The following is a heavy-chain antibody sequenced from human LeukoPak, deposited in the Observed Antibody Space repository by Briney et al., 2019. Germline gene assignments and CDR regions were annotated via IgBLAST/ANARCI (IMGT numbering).Heavy chain of an antibody. V-gene: IGHV4-4*07. D-gene: IGHD6-13*01. J-gene: IGHJ5*02. Sequence: SETLSLTCTVSGGSISSYYWSWIRQPAGKGREWIGRIYTSGSTSYNPSLKSRVTMSVDTSKNQFSLKLSSVTAADTAVYYCARVRAAGTSWFDPWGQGTLVTVSS. CDR2: IYTSGST. CDR1: GGSISSYY. CDR3: ARVRAAGTSWFDP.